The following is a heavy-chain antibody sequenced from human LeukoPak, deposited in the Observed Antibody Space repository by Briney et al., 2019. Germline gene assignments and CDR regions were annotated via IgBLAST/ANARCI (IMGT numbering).Heavy chain of an antibody. Sequence: GGSPRLSCAASGFTFSSYAMSWVRQAPGKGLEWVSAISGSGGSTYYADSVKGRFTISRDNSKNTLYLQMNSLRAEDTAVYFCAKDTDIVVVVAATHWGQGTLVTVSS. CDR2: ISGSGGST. D-gene: IGHD2-15*01. J-gene: IGHJ4*02. V-gene: IGHV3-23*01. CDR3: AKDTDIVVVVAATH. CDR1: GFTFSSYA.